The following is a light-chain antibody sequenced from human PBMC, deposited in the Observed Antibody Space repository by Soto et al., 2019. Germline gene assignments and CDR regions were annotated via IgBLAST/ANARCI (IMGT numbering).Light chain of an antibody. CDR3: QQSGSSLWT. Sequence: EIVLTQSPGTLSLSPGQRATLSCRASQSIGSDSLAWYQQKPGQAPRLLIYDTSTRATGIPDRFGGSGSGKDFTLTISRLEPEDFTVYSCQQSGSSLWTFGQGTKVEIK. CDR2: DTS. J-gene: IGKJ1*01. V-gene: IGKV3-20*01. CDR1: QSIGSDS.